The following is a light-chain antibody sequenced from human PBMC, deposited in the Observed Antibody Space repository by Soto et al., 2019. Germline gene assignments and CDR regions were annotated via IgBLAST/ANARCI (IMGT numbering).Light chain of an antibody. Sequence: EIVMTQSPSTLSVSPGDRATLSCRASQSVNSNLAWYQQKPGQAPRLLIYDASTRATGIPARFSGSGSGTEFTLTIGSLQSEDFAVYYCQQHKNWPITFGQGTRLEIK. CDR3: QQHKNWPIT. CDR1: QSVNSN. CDR2: DAS. V-gene: IGKV3-15*01. J-gene: IGKJ5*01.